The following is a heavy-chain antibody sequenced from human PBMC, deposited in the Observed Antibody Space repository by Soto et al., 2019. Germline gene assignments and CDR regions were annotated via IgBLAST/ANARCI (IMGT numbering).Heavy chain of an antibody. J-gene: IGHJ6*03. CDR3: ARGVQLERGYYYYYMDV. CDR1: GYTFTGYY. V-gene: IGHV1-2*04. Sequence: GASVKVSCKASGYTFTGYYMHWVRQAPGQGLEWMGWINPNSGGTNYAQKFQGWVTMTRDTSISTAYVELSRLRSDDTAVYYCARGVQLERGYYYYYMDVWGKGTTVTVSS. D-gene: IGHD1-1*01. CDR2: INPNSGGT.